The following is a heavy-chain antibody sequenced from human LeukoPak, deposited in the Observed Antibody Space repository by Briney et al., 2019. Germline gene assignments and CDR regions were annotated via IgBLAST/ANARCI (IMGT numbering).Heavy chain of an antibody. CDR2: ISYDGSNK. D-gene: IGHD2-21*01. Sequence: PGGSLRLSCAASGFTFSSYGMHWVRQAPGKGLEWVAVISYDGSNKYYADSVKGRFTISRDNSKNTLYLQMNSLRAEDTAVYYCARVPKIAAPDYWGQGTLVTVSS. CDR1: GFTFSSYG. J-gene: IGHJ4*02. CDR3: ARVPKIAAPDY. V-gene: IGHV3-30*03.